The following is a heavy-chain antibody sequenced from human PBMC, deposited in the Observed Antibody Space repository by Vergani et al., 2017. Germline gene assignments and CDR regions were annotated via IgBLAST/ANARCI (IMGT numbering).Heavy chain of an antibody. J-gene: IGHJ6*02. D-gene: IGHD3-10*01. Sequence: QVQLQESGPGLVKPSETLSLTCTVSGGSVSSGSYYWSWIRQPPGKGLEWIGYIYYSGSTNYNPSLKSRVTISVDTSKNQFSLKLSSVTAADTAVYYCARTTMVRGVIIKSEDYYYYYGMDVWGQGTTVTVSS. CDR2: IYYSGST. V-gene: IGHV4-61*01. CDR3: ARTTMVRGVIIKSEDYYYYYGMDV. CDR1: GGSVSSGSYY.